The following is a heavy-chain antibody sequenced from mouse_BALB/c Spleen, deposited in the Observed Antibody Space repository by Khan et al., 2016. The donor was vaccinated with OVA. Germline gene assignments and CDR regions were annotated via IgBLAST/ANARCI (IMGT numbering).Heavy chain of an antibody. J-gene: IGHJ2*01. CDR3: TRHSSGSSLFLDY. D-gene: IGHD1-1*01. CDR2: IRLKSNNYAT. CDR1: GFTFSNYW. V-gene: IGHV6-6*02. Sequence: EVKLEESGGGLVQPGGSMKLSCVASGFTFSNYWMNWVRQSPEKGLEWVAEIRLKSNNYATHSAESVKGRLTISRDDSRSSLYLQMHTLRADATGVYYCTRHSSGSSLFLDYWGQGTTLTVSS.